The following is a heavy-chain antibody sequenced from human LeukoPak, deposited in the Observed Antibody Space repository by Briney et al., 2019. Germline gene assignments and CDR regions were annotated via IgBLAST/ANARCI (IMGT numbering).Heavy chain of an antibody. Sequence: PGGSLRLSCAASGFTVSSNYMSWVRQAPGKGLEWVSVIYSGVSTYYADSVKGRFTVSRDNSKNTLYLQMSSLRAEDTAVYYCAKDERNWNYNLASQTYDWGQGTLVTVSS. J-gene: IGHJ4*02. V-gene: IGHV3-53*01. D-gene: IGHD1-7*01. CDR1: GFTVSSNY. CDR2: IYSGVST. CDR3: AKDERNWNYNLASQTYD.